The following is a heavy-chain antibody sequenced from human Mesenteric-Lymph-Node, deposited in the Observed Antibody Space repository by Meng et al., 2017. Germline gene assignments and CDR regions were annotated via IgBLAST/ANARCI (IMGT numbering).Heavy chain of an antibody. Sequence: GGSLRLSCAASGFTFSSYGMHWVRQAPGKGLEWVAVIWYDGSNKYYADSVKGRFTISRDNSKNTLYLQMNSLRAEDTAVYYCAKEVDDCSGGSCYLIHDAFDIWGQGTMVTVSS. CDR1: GFTFSSYG. CDR2: IWYDGSNK. J-gene: IGHJ3*02. CDR3: AKEVDDCSGGSCYLIHDAFDI. D-gene: IGHD2-15*01. V-gene: IGHV3-33*06.